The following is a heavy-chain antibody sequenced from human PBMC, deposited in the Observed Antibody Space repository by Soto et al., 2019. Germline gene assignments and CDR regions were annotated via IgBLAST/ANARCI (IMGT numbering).Heavy chain of an antibody. Sequence: QVQMLESGGGVVQPGRSLRLSCAAYGFTFSSYGMHWVRQAPGKGLEWVAVIWYDGSNKYYADSVKGRFTISRDNSKNTLYRQMNSLRAEDTAVYYCARDPVVGDFWSGPAGDYWGQGALVTVSS. J-gene: IGHJ4*02. CDR3: ARDPVVGDFWSGPAGDY. CDR2: IWYDGSNK. D-gene: IGHD3-3*01. CDR1: GFTFSSYG. V-gene: IGHV3-33*01.